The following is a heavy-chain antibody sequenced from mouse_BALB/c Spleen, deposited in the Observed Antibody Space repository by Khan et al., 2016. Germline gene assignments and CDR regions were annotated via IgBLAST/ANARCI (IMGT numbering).Heavy chain of an antibody. CDR3: ARNDGNYYAMAD. J-gene: IGHJ4*01. Sequence: QVQLQQSGAELVWPGTSVKVSCKASGYAFTNYLIEWVKQRPGQGLEWIGVINPGSGGTNYTEKFKGKATLTADKSSSTAYMQLSSLTSDDAAVYFCARNDGNYYAMADWGQGTSVTVSS. D-gene: IGHD2-1*01. CDR2: INPGSGGT. CDR1: GYAFTNYL. V-gene: IGHV1-54*01.